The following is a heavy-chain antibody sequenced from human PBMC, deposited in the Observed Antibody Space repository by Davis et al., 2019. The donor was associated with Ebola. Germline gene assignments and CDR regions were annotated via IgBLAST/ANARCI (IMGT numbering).Heavy chain of an antibody. CDR1: GYIFTTYW. J-gene: IGHJ6*02. D-gene: IGHD4-17*01. V-gene: IGHV5-51*01. CDR3: ARTKTTVTPNYYYYGLDV. Sequence: GESLKISCKGSGYIFTTYWIGWVRQMPGKGLELMGIIYPGDSDTRYSPSFQGQVTISTDKSISTAYLQWSSLKASDTAMYYCARTKTTVTPNYYYYGLDVWGQGTLVTVSS. CDR2: IYPGDSDT.